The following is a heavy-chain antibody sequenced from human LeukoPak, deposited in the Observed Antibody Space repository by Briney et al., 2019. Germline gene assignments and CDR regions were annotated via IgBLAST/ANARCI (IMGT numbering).Heavy chain of an antibody. CDR3: ARVSSGYPLNYFDY. D-gene: IGHD5-12*01. V-gene: IGHV4-59*12. Sequence: SETLSLTCTVSGGSISSYYWSWIRQPPGKGLEWIGYIYYSGSTNYNPSLKSRVTISVDTSKNQFSLKLSSVTAADTAVYYCARVSSGYPLNYFDYWGQGTLVTVSS. CDR1: GGSISSYY. CDR2: IYYSGST. J-gene: IGHJ4*02.